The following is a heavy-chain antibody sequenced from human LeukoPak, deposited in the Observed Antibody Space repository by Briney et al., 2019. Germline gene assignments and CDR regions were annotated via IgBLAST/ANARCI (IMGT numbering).Heavy chain of an antibody. V-gene: IGHV4-34*01. Sequence: SETLSLTCAVYGGSFSGYYWSWIRQPPGKGLEWIGEINHSGSTNYNPSLKSRVTISVDTSKTQFSLKLSSVTAADTAVYYCARHALGNYDILTGYYNFPDYWGQGTLVTVSS. J-gene: IGHJ4*02. CDR2: INHSGST. D-gene: IGHD3-9*01. CDR1: GGSFSGYY. CDR3: ARHALGNYDILTGYYNFPDY.